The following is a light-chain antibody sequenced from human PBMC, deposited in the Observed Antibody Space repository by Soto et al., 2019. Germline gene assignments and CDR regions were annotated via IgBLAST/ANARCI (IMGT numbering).Light chain of an antibody. Sequence: EIVMTQSPATLSLSPRERATLSCRASQSVTTDLAWYQQKPGQAPRLLIYAVSTRATGIPARFSGSGSGTEFTLTISSLQSEDFAVYYCQQYTNGPPWTFGQGTKVDIK. CDR3: QQYTNGPPWT. CDR2: AVS. J-gene: IGKJ1*01. CDR1: QSVTTD. V-gene: IGKV3-15*01.